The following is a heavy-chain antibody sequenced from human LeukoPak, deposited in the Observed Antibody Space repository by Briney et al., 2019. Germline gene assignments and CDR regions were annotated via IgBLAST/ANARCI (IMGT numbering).Heavy chain of an antibody. V-gene: IGHV3-74*01. CDR3: ARVLRYDNSGHDSFDI. CDR2: INSDGSNT. J-gene: IGHJ3*02. CDR1: GFTFSNYW. D-gene: IGHD3-22*01. Sequence: GGSLRLSCAASGFTFSNYWMHWVRQAPGKGLVWVSRINSDGSNTNYADSVKGRFTISRDNAKNTLYLQMNSLRAEDTAVYYCARVLRYDNSGHDSFDIWGQGTMVTVSS.